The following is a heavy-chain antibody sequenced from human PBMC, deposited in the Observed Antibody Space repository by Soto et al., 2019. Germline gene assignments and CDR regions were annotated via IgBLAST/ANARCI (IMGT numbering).Heavy chain of an antibody. CDR1: GFTFSSYA. V-gene: IGHV3-23*01. D-gene: IGHD6-19*01. CDR2: ISGSGGST. Sequence: GGSLRLSCAASGFTFSSYAMSWVRQAPGKGLEWVSAISGSGGSTYYADSVKGRFTISRDNSKNTLYLQMNSLRAEDTAVYYCARGGEQWLAIDYWGQGTLVTVSS. CDR3: ARGGEQWLAIDY. J-gene: IGHJ4*02.